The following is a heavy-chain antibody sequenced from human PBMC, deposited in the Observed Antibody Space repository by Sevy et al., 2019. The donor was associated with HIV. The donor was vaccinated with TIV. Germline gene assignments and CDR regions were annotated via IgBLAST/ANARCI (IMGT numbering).Heavy chain of an antibody. CDR2: FYLGGST. J-gene: IGHJ4*02. V-gene: IGHV4-38-2*02. CDR1: GYSISSGYY. Sequence: SETLSLTCTVSGYSISSGYYWGWIRQSPGKGLEWIGSFYLGGSTYYNPSLKSRVTIPPDSSKNQFSLKLNSVTAADTAVYFCVRLVTAVVYYFDYWGQGTLVTVSS. D-gene: IGHD5-18*01. CDR3: VRLVTAVVYYFDY.